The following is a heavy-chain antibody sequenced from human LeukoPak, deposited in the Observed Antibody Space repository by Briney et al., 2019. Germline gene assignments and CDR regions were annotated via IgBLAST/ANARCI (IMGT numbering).Heavy chain of an antibody. CDR3: ARSLEGGWLDRLPYCGSTSCYLPFDP. CDR1: GGSISSYY. CDR2: IYYSGST. D-gene: IGHD2-2*01. Sequence: SETLSLTCTVSGGSISSYYWSWIRQPPGKGLEWIGYIYYSGSTNYNPSLKSRVTISVDTSKNQFSLKLSSVTAADTAVYYCARSLEGGWLDRLPYCGSTSCYLPFDPWGQGTLVTVSS. V-gene: IGHV4-59*08. J-gene: IGHJ5*02.